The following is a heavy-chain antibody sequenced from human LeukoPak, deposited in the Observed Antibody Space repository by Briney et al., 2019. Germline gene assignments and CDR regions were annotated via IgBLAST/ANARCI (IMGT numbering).Heavy chain of an antibody. Sequence: PSETLSLTCTVSGGSISSSNYYWGWIRQPPGKGLEWIGSIYYSGSTYYNPSLKSRVTISVDTSKNQFSLELNSVTPADTAVYYCARGGNYWPQWWFDPWGRGTLVSVSS. J-gene: IGHJ5*02. D-gene: IGHD1-26*01. CDR3: ARGGNYWPQWWFDP. V-gene: IGHV4-39*07. CDR1: GGSISSSNYY. CDR2: IYYSGST.